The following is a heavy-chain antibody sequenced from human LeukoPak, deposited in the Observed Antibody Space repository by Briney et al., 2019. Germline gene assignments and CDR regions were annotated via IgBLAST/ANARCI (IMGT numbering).Heavy chain of an antibody. CDR3: AKERAGYANPYYFDY. D-gene: IGHD3-16*01. J-gene: IGHJ4*02. CDR1: GSTFSTYA. V-gene: IGHV3-23*01. CDR2: ISGSSANT. Sequence: GGSMRLSCAASGSTFSTYAMSWVRPAPGKWLEWVATISGSSANTYYAQSVRGRFTISRDNSKNTLYLHMNSLRADDTAVYYCAKERAGYANPYYFDYWGQGTLVTVSS.